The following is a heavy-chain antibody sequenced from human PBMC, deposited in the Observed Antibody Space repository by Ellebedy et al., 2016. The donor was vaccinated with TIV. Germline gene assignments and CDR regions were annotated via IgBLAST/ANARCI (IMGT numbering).Heavy chain of an antibody. D-gene: IGHD3-10*01. V-gene: IGHV1-69*13. CDR2: IIPIFGTA. CDR1: GGTFSNYA. CDR3: ARDRVFHYYGSGSYGYFDY. J-gene: IGHJ4*02. Sequence: AASVKVSCKASGGTFSNYAISWVRQAPGQGLEWMGGIIPIFGTANYAQKFQGRVTITADESTSTAYMELSSLRSEDTAVYYCARDRVFHYYGSGSYGYFDYWGQGTLVTVSS.